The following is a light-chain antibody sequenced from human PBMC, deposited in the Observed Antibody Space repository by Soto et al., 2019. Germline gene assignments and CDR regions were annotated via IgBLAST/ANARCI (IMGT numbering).Light chain of an antibody. Sequence: QSALTQPASVSGSPGQSITISCTGTSSDVGGYNYVSWYQQHPGKAPKLMIYDVSNRPSGVSNRFSGSKPGNTASLTISGLQAEDEADYYCSSYTSGSTPYVFGTGTKVTVL. V-gene: IGLV2-14*01. CDR2: DVS. J-gene: IGLJ1*01. CDR3: SSYTSGSTPYV. CDR1: SSDVGGYNY.